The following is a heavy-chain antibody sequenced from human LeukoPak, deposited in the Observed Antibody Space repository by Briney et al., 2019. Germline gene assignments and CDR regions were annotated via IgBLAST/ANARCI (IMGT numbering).Heavy chain of an antibody. CDR3: ASGYSNSRLYYYYYGMDV. CDR2: INHSGST. V-gene: IGHV4-34*01. J-gene: IGHJ6*02. Sequence: SETLSLTCAVYGGSFSGYYWSWIRQPPGKGLEWIGEINHSGSTNYNPSLKSRVTISVDTSKNQFSLKLSSVTAADTAVYYCASGYSNSRLYYYYYGMDVWGQGTTVTVSS. D-gene: IGHD4-11*01. CDR1: GGSFSGYY.